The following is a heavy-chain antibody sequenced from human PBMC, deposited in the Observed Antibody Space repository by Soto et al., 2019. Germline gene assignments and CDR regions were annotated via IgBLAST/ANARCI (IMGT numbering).Heavy chain of an antibody. J-gene: IGHJ4*02. Sequence: QVHLVQSGAEVKKSGASVKVSCKGSGYDITTYGITWVRQAPGQGLEWMAWISAHNGNTDYAQKLQRRVTVPRDTSTSTAYMELRSLRSDDTAVYYCARGRYGDSWGQGALVTVSS. V-gene: IGHV1-18*01. D-gene: IGHD1-1*01. CDR1: GYDITTYG. CDR2: ISAHNGNT. CDR3: ARGRYGDS.